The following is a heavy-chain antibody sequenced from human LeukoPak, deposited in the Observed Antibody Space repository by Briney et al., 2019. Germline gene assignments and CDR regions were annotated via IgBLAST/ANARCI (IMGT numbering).Heavy chain of an antibody. Sequence: GGSLRLSCAASGFTFNNYGMHWVRHVPGEGLEWVTFIRYDGSNKYYADSVKGRFTISRDNSKNTLYLQMNSLRAEDTAVYYCARPPDTAMGTEGYFDYWGQGTLVTVSS. CDR3: ARPPDTAMGTEGYFDY. CDR2: IRYDGSNK. J-gene: IGHJ4*02. CDR1: GFTFNNYG. D-gene: IGHD5-18*01. V-gene: IGHV3-30*02.